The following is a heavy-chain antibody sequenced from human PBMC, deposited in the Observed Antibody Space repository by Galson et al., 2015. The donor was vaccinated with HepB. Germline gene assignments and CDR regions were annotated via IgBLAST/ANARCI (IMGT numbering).Heavy chain of an antibody. CDR1: GFTFSSYS. J-gene: IGHJ6*02. CDR3: ARVNGDYVASSYYYGMDV. CDR2: ISSSSSYI. Sequence: SLRLSCAASGFTFSSYSMNWVRQAPGKGLEWVSSISSSSSYIYYADSVKGRFTISRDNAKNSLYLQMNSLRAEDTAVYYCARVNGDYVASSYYYGMDVWGQGTTVTVSS. V-gene: IGHV3-21*01. D-gene: IGHD4-17*01.